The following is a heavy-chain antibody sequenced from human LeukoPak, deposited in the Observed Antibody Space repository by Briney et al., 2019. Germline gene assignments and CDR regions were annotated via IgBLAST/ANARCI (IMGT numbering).Heavy chain of an antibody. Sequence: GGSLRLSCAASGFTFSSYAMSWVRQAPGKGLEWVSAISGSGGSTYYADSVKGRFTISRDNSKNTLYLQVSSLRAEDTAVYCCAKGGRITAVFPFDYWGQGTLVTVSS. CDR1: GFTFSSYA. CDR2: ISGSGGST. D-gene: IGHD6-13*01. CDR3: AKGGRITAVFPFDY. V-gene: IGHV3-23*01. J-gene: IGHJ4*02.